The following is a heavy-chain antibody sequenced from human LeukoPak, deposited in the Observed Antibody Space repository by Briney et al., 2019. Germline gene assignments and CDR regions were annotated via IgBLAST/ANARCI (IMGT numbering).Heavy chain of an antibody. D-gene: IGHD3-22*01. CDR2: INPSGGST. CDR1: GYTFTSYY. Sequence: ASVKVSCKASGYTFTSYYMHGVRQAPGQGLEWMGIINPSGGSTSYAQKFQGRVTMTRDTSTSTVYMELSSLRSEDTAVYYCARGALYDSSLGDAFDIWGQGTMVTVSS. CDR3: ARGALYDSSLGDAFDI. V-gene: IGHV1-46*01. J-gene: IGHJ3*02.